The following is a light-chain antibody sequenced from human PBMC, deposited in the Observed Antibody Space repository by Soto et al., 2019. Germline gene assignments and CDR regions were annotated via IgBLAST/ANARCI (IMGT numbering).Light chain of an antibody. J-gene: IGLJ2*01. CDR3: CSFVGSSTLV. CDR2: EVN. CDR1: SSDVGSYNL. V-gene: IGLV2-23*02. Sequence: HSVLTQPASVSGSPGQSVTISCTGTSSDVGSYNLVSWYQQHPGKAPKLIIYEVNKRPSGVSDRFSGSKSGNTASLTISGLQAEDEGDYHCCSFVGSSTLVFGGGTQLTVL.